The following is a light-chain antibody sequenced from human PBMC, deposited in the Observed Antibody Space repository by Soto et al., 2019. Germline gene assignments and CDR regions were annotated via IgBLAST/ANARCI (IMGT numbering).Light chain of an antibody. CDR2: GAS. V-gene: IGKV3-15*01. Sequence: EIVMTQSPATLSVSPGERATLSCRASQSVSSNLAWYQQKPGQAPRLLIYGASTRATGIPAKFSGSGSGTEFTLTISSLEPEDFAVYYCQQRRSWPPTITFGQGTRLEI. CDR3: QQRRSWPPTIT. J-gene: IGKJ5*01. CDR1: QSVSSN.